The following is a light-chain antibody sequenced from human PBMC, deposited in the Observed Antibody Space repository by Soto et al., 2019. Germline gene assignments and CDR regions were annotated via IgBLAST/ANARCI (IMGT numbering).Light chain of an antibody. V-gene: IGLV1-40*01. Sequence: QSVLTQPPSVSGAPGQRVTISCTGSSCNIGAGYDVHWYQQLPGTAPKLLIYGNSNRPSGVPYRFSGSKSGTSASLAITGLQAEDEADYYCQSYDSSLSGTVFGGGTKLTVL. CDR2: GNS. CDR1: SCNIGAGYD. J-gene: IGLJ2*01. CDR3: QSYDSSLSGTV.